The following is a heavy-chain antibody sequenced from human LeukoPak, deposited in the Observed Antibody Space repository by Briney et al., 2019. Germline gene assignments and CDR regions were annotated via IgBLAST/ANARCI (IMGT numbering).Heavy chain of an antibody. CDR3: ARGDSLWFGKLLKVPFDY. CDR1: GYTFTSYG. J-gene: IGHJ4*02. V-gene: IGHV1-18*01. CDR2: ISAYNGNT. Sequence: ASVKVSCKASGYTFTSYGISWVRQAPGQGLEWMGWISAYNGNTNYAQKLQGRVTMTTDTSTSTAYMELSRLRSDDTAVYYCARGDSLWFGKLLKVPFDYWGQGTLVTVSS. D-gene: IGHD3-10*01.